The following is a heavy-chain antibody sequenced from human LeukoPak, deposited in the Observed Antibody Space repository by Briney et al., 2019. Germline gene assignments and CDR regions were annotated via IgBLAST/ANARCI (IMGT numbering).Heavy chain of an antibody. Sequence: GGSLRLSCAASGFTFSTYWMSWVRQTPGKGLQWVANIKQDGSEKYYVDSVKGRFTISRNNAKNSLYLQMNNLRAEDTAVYYCARDRAYTSTWPDSWGQGTLVTVSS. J-gene: IGHJ4*02. V-gene: IGHV3-7*01. CDR2: IKQDGSEK. D-gene: IGHD2-2*01. CDR1: GFTFSTYW. CDR3: ARDRAYTSTWPDS.